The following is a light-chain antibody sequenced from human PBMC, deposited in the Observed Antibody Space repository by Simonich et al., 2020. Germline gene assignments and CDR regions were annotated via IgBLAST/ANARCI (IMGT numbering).Light chain of an antibody. Sequence: DIVMTQSPLSLPVTPGEPASISCRSSQSLLHSNGYNYLDWYLQKPGQSQQLLIYLGSNRAAGVPDRFMGSGSGTDFTLKISRVEAEDVGVYYCMQALQTPWTFGQGTKVEIK. CDR1: QSLLHSNGYNY. J-gene: IGKJ1*01. CDR3: MQALQTPWT. CDR2: LGS. V-gene: IGKV2-28*01.